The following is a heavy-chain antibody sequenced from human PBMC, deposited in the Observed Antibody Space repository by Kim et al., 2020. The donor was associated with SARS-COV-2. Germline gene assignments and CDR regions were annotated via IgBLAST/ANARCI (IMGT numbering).Heavy chain of an antibody. CDR1: GGSFSGYY. CDR3: ARVRYQLLLARNYYGMDV. V-gene: IGHV4-34*01. D-gene: IGHD2-2*01. Sequence: SETLSLTCAVYGGSFSGYYWSWIRQPPGKGLEWIGEISHSGSTNYNPSLKSRVTISVDTSKNQFSLKLSSVTAADTAVYYCARVRYQLLLARNYYGMDVWGQGTTVTVSS. J-gene: IGHJ6*02. CDR2: ISHSGST.